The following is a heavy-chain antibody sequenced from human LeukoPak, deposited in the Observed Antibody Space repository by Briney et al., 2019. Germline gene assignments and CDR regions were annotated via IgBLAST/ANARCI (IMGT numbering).Heavy chain of an antibody. V-gene: IGHV4-4*08. J-gene: IGHJ2*01. CDR2: VHSNGNT. Sequence: SETLSLTCTVSGGSFTTYSWSWIRQPPGKGLDWIGDVHSNGNTNYNPSLKNRVTMSIDTSRDQFSLTLTSVTAADTAIFYCARRIQVWSYWHFDLWGRGTLVTVSS. D-gene: IGHD5-18*01. CDR1: GGSFTTYS. CDR3: ARRIQVWSYWHFDL.